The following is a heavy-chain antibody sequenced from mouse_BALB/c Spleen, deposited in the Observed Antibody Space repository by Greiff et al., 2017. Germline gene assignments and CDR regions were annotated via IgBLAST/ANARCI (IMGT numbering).Heavy chain of an antibody. CDR3: ARNLGLPLYYAMDY. J-gene: IGHJ4*01. CDR2: IWSGGST. V-gene: IGHV2-2*02. D-gene: IGHD2-2*01. Sequence: VQVVESGPGLVQPSQSLSITCTVSGFSLTSYGVHWVRQSPGKGLEWLGVIWSGGSTDYNAAFISRLSISKDNSKSQVFFKMNSLQANDTAIYYCARNLGLPLYYAMDYWGQGTSVTVSS. CDR1: GFSLTSYG.